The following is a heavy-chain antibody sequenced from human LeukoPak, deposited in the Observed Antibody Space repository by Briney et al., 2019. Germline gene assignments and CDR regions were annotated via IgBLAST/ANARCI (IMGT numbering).Heavy chain of an antibody. D-gene: IGHD3-22*01. CDR3: TREKPPYYYDSSGYYFHWFDP. CDR1: GYTFTSYG. CDR2: ISTYNGNT. Sequence: GAAVKVTCKASGYTFTSYGISWVRQAPAQGLEWTGLISTYNGNTHDAQKLQGRVTMTTDTSTSTAYIELRSLRSDNTAVYYCTREKPPYYYDSSGYYFHWFDPWGQGTLVTVSS. J-gene: IGHJ5*02. V-gene: IGHV1-18*01.